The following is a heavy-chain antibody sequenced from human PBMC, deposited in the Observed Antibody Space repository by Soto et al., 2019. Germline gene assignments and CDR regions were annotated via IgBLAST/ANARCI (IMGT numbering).Heavy chain of an antibody. CDR3: AIDRVSGIRKINNYYYAIDI. CDR2: VSYDGNSK. V-gene: IGHV3-30-3*01. CDR1: GFTFRSYS. D-gene: IGHD3-10*01. Sequence: QVQLVESGGGVVQPGRSLRLSCAASGFTFRSYSIHWVRQAPGKGLEWLAVVSYDGNSKYYADSVQRRFTVSRDNSKNTLYMEMNDLRTEDTGMYYCAIDRVSGIRKINNYYYAIDICGQGTTGTVAS. J-gene: IGHJ6*02.